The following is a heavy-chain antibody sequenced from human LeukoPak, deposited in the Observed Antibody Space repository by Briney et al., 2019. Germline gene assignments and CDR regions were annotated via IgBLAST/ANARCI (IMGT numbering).Heavy chain of an antibody. CDR3: AKGDYFDPKFDY. CDR2: ISSSSSYI. CDR1: GFSFRDYT. Sequence: KSGGSLRLSCAASGFSFRDYTMNWVRQAPGKGLEWLASISSSSSYIYFANSVRGRFTISRDNAKNSLYLQMNSLRAEDTAVYYCAKGDYFDPKFDYWGQGTLVTVSS. J-gene: IGHJ4*02. V-gene: IGHV3-21*04. D-gene: IGHD3-22*01.